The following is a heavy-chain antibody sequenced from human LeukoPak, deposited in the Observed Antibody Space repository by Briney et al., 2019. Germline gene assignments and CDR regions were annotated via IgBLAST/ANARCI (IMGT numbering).Heavy chain of an antibody. V-gene: IGHV3-23*01. D-gene: IGHD2-8*01. CDR2: ISGSGGST. CDR3: AKVRYAGYYFDY. CDR1: GFTFSSYA. Sequence: GGSLRLSCAASGFTFSSYAMSWVRQAPGKGLERVSAISGSGGSTYYADSVKGRFTISRDNSKNTLYLQMNSLRAEDTAVYYCAKVRYAGYYFDYWGQGTLVTVSS. J-gene: IGHJ4*02.